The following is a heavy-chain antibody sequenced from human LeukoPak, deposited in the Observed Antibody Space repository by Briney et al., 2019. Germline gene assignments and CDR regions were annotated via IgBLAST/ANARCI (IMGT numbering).Heavy chain of an antibody. CDR1: GGSISSYY. Sequence: PSETLSLTCTVSGGSISSYYWSWIRQPPGKGLEWIGEINHSGSTNYNPSLKSRVTISVDTSKNQFSLKLSSVTAADTAVYYCARPYSSSPLYYYGMDVWGQGTTVTVSS. D-gene: IGHD6-6*01. CDR2: INHSGST. J-gene: IGHJ6*02. V-gene: IGHV4-34*01. CDR3: ARPYSSSPLYYYGMDV.